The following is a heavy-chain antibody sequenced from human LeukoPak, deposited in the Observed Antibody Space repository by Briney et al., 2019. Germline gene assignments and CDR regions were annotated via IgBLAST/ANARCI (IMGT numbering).Heavy chain of an antibody. J-gene: IGHJ3*02. Sequence: ASVKVSCKASGYTFTGYYMHWVRQAPGQGLEWMGWINPNSGGTNYAQKFQGRVTMTRDTSISTAYMELSRLRSDDTAVYYCARDLKWELLGDAFDIWGQGTMVTVSS. D-gene: IGHD1-26*01. CDR1: GYTFTGYY. CDR2: INPNSGGT. V-gene: IGHV1-2*02. CDR3: ARDLKWELLGDAFDI.